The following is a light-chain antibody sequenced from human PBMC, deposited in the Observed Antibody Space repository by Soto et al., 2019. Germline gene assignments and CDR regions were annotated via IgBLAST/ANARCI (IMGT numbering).Light chain of an antibody. V-gene: IGKV3-11*01. Sequence: EIVLTQSPATLSLSPGERATLSCRASQSVSSYLAWYQQKPDQAPRLLIYDASNRATGIPARFSGSGSGTDFTLTISSLEPEDFAVYYCQQRSNPFAFGPGTKVDIK. J-gene: IGKJ3*01. CDR1: QSVSSY. CDR2: DAS. CDR3: QQRSNPFA.